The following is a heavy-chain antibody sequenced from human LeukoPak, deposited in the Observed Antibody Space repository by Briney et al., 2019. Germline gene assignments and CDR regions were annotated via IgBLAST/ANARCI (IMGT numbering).Heavy chain of an antibody. D-gene: IGHD3-10*01. CDR1: GFSLSTSGVG. CDR2: IYWDDDK. CDR3: VRFYYFGSGSYSYYFDY. V-gene: IGHV2-5*02. J-gene: IGHJ4*02. Sequence: SGPTLVKPTPTLTLTCTFSGFSLSTSGVGVGWIRQPPGKALEWLALIYWDDDKRYSPSLKSRLTITKDTSKNQVVLTMTNMDPVDTATYYCVRFYYFGSGSYSYYFDYWGQGTLVTVSS.